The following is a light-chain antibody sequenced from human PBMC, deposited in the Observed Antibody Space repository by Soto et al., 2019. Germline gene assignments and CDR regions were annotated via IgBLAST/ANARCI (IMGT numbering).Light chain of an antibody. CDR1: SSDIGSYNR. Sequence: QSALTQPASVSGSPGQSITISCTGTSSDIGSYNRVSWYQQPPGTAPKLIIYEVNNRPSGVPDRFSGSKSGNTASLTISGLQAEDEADYYCATWDDSLNGWVFGGGTKLTVL. V-gene: IGLV2-18*01. J-gene: IGLJ3*02. CDR3: ATWDDSLNGWV. CDR2: EVN.